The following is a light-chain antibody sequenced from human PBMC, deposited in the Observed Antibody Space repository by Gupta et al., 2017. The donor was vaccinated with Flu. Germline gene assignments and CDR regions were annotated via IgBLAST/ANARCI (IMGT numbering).Light chain of an antibody. CDR3: QQYISSPPT. CDR1: QNILHRFNIKES. CDR2: CAS. J-gene: IGKJ5*01. V-gene: IGKV4-1*01. Sequence: NGKPGQNILHRFNIKESLAWYQQKPGQPPKLLLYCASTLESGVPDRFSGSGSGTDFTLTISSLQPDDVGIYYCQQYISSPPTFGQGTRLEI.